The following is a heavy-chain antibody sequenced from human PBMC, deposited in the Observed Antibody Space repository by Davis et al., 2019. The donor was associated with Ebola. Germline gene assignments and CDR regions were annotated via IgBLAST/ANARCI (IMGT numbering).Heavy chain of an antibody. V-gene: IGHV1-46*01. CDR3: ARAATYYDFWSGSNGMDV. CDR1: GYTFTGYY. CDR2: INPSGGST. Sequence: AASVKVSCKASGYTFTGYYMHWVRQAPGQGLEWMGIINPSGGSTSYAQKFQGRVTMTRDTSTSTVYMELSSLRSEDTAVYYCARAATYYDFWSGSNGMDVWGQGTTVTVSS. D-gene: IGHD3-3*01. J-gene: IGHJ6*02.